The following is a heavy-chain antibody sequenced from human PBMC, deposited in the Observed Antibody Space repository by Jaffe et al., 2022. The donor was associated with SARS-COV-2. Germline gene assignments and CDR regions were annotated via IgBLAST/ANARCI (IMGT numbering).Heavy chain of an antibody. Sequence: QMQLVESGGGLVNPGGSLRLSCAASGFSFNDYYMTWVRQAPGKGLEWVSYISSSGRTTYVADSLKGRFTVSRDNGKRSLYLEMDNLRVEDTAVYYCARGYCSHTSCSEKGDWFDPWGQGTLVTVSS. CDR1: GFSFNDYY. V-gene: IGHV3-11*01. D-gene: IGHD2-15*01. CDR3: ARGYCSHTSCSEKGDWFDP. CDR2: ISSSGRTT. J-gene: IGHJ5*02.